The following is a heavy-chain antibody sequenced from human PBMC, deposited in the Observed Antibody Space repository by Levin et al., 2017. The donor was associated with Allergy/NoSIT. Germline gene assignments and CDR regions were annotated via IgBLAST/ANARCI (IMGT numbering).Heavy chain of an antibody. CDR3: AKDLPGGTYFLGADY. V-gene: IGHV3-30*18. CDR1: GFTFGSYG. D-gene: IGHD1-26*01. CDR2: ISYDGSDK. J-gene: IGHJ4*02. Sequence: PGGSLRLSCAASGFTFGSYGMHWVRQAPGKGLEWVAVISYDGSDKYYADSVKGRFAISRDNSKNTLYLQMNSLRTEDTAVYYCAKDLPGGTYFLGADYWGQGTLVTVSS.